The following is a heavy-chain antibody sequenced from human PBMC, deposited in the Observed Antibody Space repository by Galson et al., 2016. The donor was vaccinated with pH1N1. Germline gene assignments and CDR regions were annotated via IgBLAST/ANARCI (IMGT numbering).Heavy chain of an antibody. D-gene: IGHD6-13*01. CDR3: ARAMASAGSF. CDR2: INQDGSEK. V-gene: IGHV3-7*01. CDR1: GFTFTSYW. J-gene: IGHJ4*02. Sequence: SLRLSCAASGFTFTSYWMSWVRQAPGKGLEWVANINQDGSEKYYVDSVKGRFTISRDNAKNSVSLQMNSLRAEDTAVYYCARAMASAGSFWGQGTLVTVSS.